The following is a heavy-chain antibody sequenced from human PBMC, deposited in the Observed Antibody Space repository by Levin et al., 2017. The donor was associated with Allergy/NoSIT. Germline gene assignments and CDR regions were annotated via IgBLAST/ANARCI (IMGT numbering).Heavy chain of an antibody. J-gene: IGHJ6*02. Sequence: QPGGSLRLSCAASGFTFSSYWMHWVRQAPGKGLVWVSRINSDGSSTSYADSVKGRFTISRDNAKNTLYLQMNSLRAEDTAVYYCARGQPRKDSPLYGMDVWGQGTTVTVSS. D-gene: IGHD1-14*01. CDR2: INSDGSST. V-gene: IGHV3-74*01. CDR1: GFTFSSYW. CDR3: ARGQPRKDSPLYGMDV.